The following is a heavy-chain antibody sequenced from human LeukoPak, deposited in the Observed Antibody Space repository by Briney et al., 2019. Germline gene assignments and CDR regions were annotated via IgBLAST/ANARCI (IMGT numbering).Heavy chain of an antibody. CDR3: ARAPSFGSVDI. D-gene: IGHD3-16*01. J-gene: IGHJ3*02. CDR1: GFTFSSAW. CDR2: IKEDGSEK. V-gene: IGHV3-7*04. Sequence: GGSLRLSCAASGFTFSSAWMSWVRQGPGKGLEWVANIKEDGSEKYHVGSAEGRFTISRDNAKNSLYLQMNSLRAEDTAVYYCARAPSFGSVDIWGQGTIVTVSS.